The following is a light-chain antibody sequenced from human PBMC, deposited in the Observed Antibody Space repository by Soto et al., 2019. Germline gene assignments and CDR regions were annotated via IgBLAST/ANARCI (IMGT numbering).Light chain of an antibody. V-gene: IGKV3-20*01. CDR2: GAS. CDR3: QHYRTS. Sequence: EIVLTQSPGTLSLSPGERATLSCRASQSVSSSYLAWYQQKPGQAPRQLIYGASSRATGSPDRFSGSGSGTDFTLTITRLEPADCAGYYCQHYRTSFGGGTRVEIK. J-gene: IGKJ4*01. CDR1: QSVSSSY.